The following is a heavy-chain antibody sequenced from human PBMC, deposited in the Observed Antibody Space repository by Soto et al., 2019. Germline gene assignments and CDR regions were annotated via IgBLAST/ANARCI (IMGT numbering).Heavy chain of an antibody. J-gene: IGHJ4*02. CDR1: GFTFSTYA. Sequence: EVLLLESGGGLVQPGGSLRLSCAASGFTFSTYAMNWVRQAPGKGLEWVSGISGSGDSTYHADSVKGRFTVSRDNSKNTLYLQMNSLRAEDTAVFYCAKERSSGWSFDYWGQGSLVTVSS. V-gene: IGHV3-23*01. CDR2: ISGSGDST. CDR3: AKERSSGWSFDY. D-gene: IGHD6-19*01.